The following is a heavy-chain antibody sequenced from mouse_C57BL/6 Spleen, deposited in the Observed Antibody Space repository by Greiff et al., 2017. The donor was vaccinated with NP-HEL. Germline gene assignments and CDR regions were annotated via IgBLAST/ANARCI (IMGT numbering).Heavy chain of an antibody. CDR1: GFTFTDYY. Sequence: EVKLVESGGGLVQPGDSLSLSCAASGFTFTDYYMSWVRQPPGKALEWLGFIRNKANGYTTEYSASVKGRFTISRDNSQSILYLQMNALRAEDSATYYCARSNWDYFDYWGQGTTLTVSS. V-gene: IGHV7-3*01. CDR3: ARSNWDYFDY. CDR2: IRNKANGYTT. D-gene: IGHD4-1*02. J-gene: IGHJ2*01.